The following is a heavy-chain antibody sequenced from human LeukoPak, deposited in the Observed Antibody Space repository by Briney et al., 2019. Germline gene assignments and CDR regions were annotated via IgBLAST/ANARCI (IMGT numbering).Heavy chain of an antibody. Sequence: GGSLRLSCAASGFTFSSYSMGWVRQAPGKGLEWVSTISGGGGSTYYADSVKGRFTISRDNSKNTLYLQVNSLRAEDTAVYYCAKGGKWDVTPFDYWGQGTLVTVSS. J-gene: IGHJ4*02. D-gene: IGHD1-26*01. V-gene: IGHV3-23*01. CDR2: ISGGGGST. CDR1: GFTFSSYS. CDR3: AKGGKWDVTPFDY.